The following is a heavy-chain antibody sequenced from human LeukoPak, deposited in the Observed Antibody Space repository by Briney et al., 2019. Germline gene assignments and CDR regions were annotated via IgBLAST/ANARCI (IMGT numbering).Heavy chain of an antibody. CDR3: ARDLIVGATTRSDY. Sequence: PGGSLRLSCAASGFTFSSYSMNWVRQAPGKGLEWVSYISSSSSTIYYADSVKGRFTISRDNAKNSLYLQMNSLRAKDTAVYYCARDLIVGATTRSDYWGQGTLVTVSS. CDR2: ISSSSSTI. J-gene: IGHJ4*02. V-gene: IGHV3-48*01. D-gene: IGHD1-26*01. CDR1: GFTFSSYS.